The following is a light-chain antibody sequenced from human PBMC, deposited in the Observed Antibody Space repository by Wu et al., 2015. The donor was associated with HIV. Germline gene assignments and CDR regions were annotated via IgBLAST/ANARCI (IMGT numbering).Light chain of an antibody. CDR2: GAA. J-gene: IGKJ5*01. Sequence: EIVMTHSPATLSVSPGERATLSCRASQSVSSNLAWYQQKPGQAPRLLIYGAATRATGIPARFSGSGSGTEFTLTITSMQSEDFAVYYCQQYNNWPPSITFGQGTRLXIK. V-gene: IGKV3-15*01. CDR3: QQYNNWPPSIT. CDR1: QSVSSN.